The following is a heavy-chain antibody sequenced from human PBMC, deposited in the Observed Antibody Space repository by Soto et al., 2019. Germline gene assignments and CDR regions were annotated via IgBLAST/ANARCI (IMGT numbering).Heavy chain of an antibody. V-gene: IGHV3-23*01. CDR3: ARSLRPLSWFDP. CDR2: IGGSGASI. J-gene: IGHJ5*02. Sequence: GGSLRLSCAASGFPFSAFAMNWVRQAPGKGLQWVSGIGGSGASIFYTDSVKGRLTISRDNSKNTLYLQMNNVRAEDTAVYFCARSLRPLSWFDPWGQGTLVTVS. D-gene: IGHD3-10*01. CDR1: GFPFSAFA.